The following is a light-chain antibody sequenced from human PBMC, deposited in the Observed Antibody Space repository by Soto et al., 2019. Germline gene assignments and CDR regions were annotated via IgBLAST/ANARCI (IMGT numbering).Light chain of an antibody. Sequence: DIQMTQSPSTLSAPAGDRVTITCRASQSISSWLAWYQHKPGKAPKLLIYDASNLDSGVPSRFSGSGSGTEFTLTISGLQPDDFATYYCQQSYSTPPTFGQGTKVDI. CDR3: QQSYSTPPT. V-gene: IGKV1-5*01. J-gene: IGKJ1*01. CDR2: DAS. CDR1: QSISSW.